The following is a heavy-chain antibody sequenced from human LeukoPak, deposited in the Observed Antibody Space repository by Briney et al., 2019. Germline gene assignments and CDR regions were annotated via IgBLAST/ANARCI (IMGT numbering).Heavy chain of an antibody. CDR2: IYSGGST. CDR1: GFTVSSNY. Sequence: GGSLRLSCAVSGFTVSSNYMSWVRQAPGKGLEWVSVIYSGGSTYYADSVKGRFTISRDNSKNTLYLQMNSLRAEDTAVYYCARTSTYYDFWSGYYLPYYFDYWGQGTLVTVSS. J-gene: IGHJ4*02. D-gene: IGHD3-3*01. V-gene: IGHV3-53*01. CDR3: ARTSTYYDFWSGYYLPYYFDY.